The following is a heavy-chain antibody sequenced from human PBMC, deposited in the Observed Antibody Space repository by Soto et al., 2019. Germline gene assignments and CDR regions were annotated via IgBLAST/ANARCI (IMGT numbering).Heavy chain of an antibody. CDR3: ARGTTTSAFSAMDV. D-gene: IGHD1-1*01. V-gene: IGHV3-30-3*01. J-gene: IGHJ6*02. CDR2: ITYDGSNK. Sequence: QVQLVESGGGVVQPGRSLRLSCAASGFTFSNNAMEWVRQAPGKGLEWVAVITYDGSNKYIAEAVKGRFTTSIDNSKHTLFLQMNSLRAEDTAVYYCARGTTTSAFSAMDVWGQGTTVTVSS. CDR1: GFTFSNNA.